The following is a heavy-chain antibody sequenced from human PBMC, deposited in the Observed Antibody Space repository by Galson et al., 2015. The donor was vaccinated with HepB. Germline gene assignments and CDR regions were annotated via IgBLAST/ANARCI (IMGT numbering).Heavy chain of an antibody. D-gene: IGHD2-2*01. J-gene: IGHJ6*02. CDR1: GFSLSNAGMG. CDR3: ARLVDIVVVPGALATRSLYYGMDV. V-gene: IGHV2-26*01. CDR2: IFSNDAK. Sequence: PALVKPTQTLTLTCTVSGFSLSNAGMGVIWIRQPPGKALEWLAHIFSNDAKSYSTSLKSRLTISKDTSKSQVVLTMTNMDPVDTATYYCARLVDIVVVPGALATRSLYYGMDVWGQGTTVTVSS.